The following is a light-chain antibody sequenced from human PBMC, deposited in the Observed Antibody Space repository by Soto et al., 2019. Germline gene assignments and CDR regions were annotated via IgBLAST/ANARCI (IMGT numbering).Light chain of an antibody. Sequence: DREMTQAPSTLSVSVGDRVTITYRASQPISGWMAWYQQKPGKAFKGLVITASTLKRVVASSFFGSGPGPEFTLIISSLQPDDFATHYCQHYISYLEAFGQGTKGDI. CDR3: QHYISYLEA. V-gene: IGKV1-5*03. CDR2: TAS. J-gene: IGKJ1*01. CDR1: QPISGW.